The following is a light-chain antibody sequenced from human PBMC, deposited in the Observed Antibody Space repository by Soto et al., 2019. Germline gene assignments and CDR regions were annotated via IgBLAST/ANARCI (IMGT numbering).Light chain of an antibody. J-gene: IGKJ1*01. V-gene: IGKV1-5*03. CDR2: KTS. Sequence: DIPMTQSPSTLSASVGDRVTITCRASQSISSWLAWYQQKPGKAPKLLIFKTSSLKSGVPSRFGGSGSGTEFTLTISSLQPDDFATYYCQHYNSYPWTFGRGTKVEIK. CDR3: QHYNSYPWT. CDR1: QSISSW.